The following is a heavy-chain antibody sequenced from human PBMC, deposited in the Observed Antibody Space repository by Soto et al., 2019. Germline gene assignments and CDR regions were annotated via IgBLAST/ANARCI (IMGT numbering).Heavy chain of an antibody. CDR1: GGSISSSSYY. CDR3: ASGDYYDSSGYSIDY. Sequence: QLQLQESGPGLVKPSETLSLTCTVSGGSISSSSYYWGWIRQPPGKGLEWIGSIYYSGSTYYNPSLKRRVTISVDTSKNQFSLKLSSVTAADTAVYYCASGDYYDSSGYSIDYWGQGTLVTVSS. CDR2: IYYSGST. V-gene: IGHV4-39*01. J-gene: IGHJ4*02. D-gene: IGHD3-22*01.